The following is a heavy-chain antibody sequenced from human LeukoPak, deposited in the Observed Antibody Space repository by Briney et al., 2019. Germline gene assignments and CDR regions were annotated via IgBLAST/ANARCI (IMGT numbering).Heavy chain of an antibody. CDR1: GYTFTGYF. CDR3: ARSPSPVYDSSGWPSFSDY. V-gene: IGHV1-2*02. D-gene: IGHD3-22*01. J-gene: IGHJ4*02. CDR2: INPNNGGT. Sequence: GASVKVSCKASGYTFTGYFMHWVRQAPGQGLEWMGWINPNNGGTNYAQNFQGRVTMTRDTSISSVYMELSRLRSDDTAVYYCARSPSPVYDSSGWPSFSDYWGQGTLVTVSS.